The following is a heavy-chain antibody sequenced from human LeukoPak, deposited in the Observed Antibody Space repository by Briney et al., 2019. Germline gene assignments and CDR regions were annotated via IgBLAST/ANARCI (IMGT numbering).Heavy chain of an antibody. D-gene: IGHD6-13*01. CDR1: Y. CDR3: ARVGPGIAAAGTFDY. Sequence: YWGWVRXXXXXXGEWIGSIYDRGSTYYNPSLKSRLTISVDTSKTQFSLKLNSVTAADTAVYYCARVGPGIAAAGTFDYWGQGTLVTVSS. V-gene: IGHV4-39*07. CDR2: IYDRGST. J-gene: IGHJ4*02.